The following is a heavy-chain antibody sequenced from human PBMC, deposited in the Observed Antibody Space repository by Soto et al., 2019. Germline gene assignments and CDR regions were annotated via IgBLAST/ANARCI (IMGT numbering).Heavy chain of an antibody. V-gene: IGHV1-69*12. J-gene: IGHJ4*02. Sequence: QVQLVQSRAEVKKPGSSVKVSCKASGGTFSSYAISWVRQAPGQGLEWMGGIIPIFGTANYAQKFQGRVTITADESTSTAYMELSSLRSEDTAVYYCASLGTSHYYDSSGWDYWGQGTLVTVSS. CDR2: IIPIFGTA. CDR3: ASLGTSHYYDSSGWDY. CDR1: GGTFSSYA. D-gene: IGHD3-22*01.